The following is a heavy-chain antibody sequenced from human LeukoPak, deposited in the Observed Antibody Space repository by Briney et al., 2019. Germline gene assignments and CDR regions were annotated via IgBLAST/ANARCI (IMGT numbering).Heavy chain of an antibody. D-gene: IGHD3-22*01. Sequence: GGSLRLSCAASGFTFSSYGMHWVRQAPGKGLEWVAVISYDGSNKYYADSVKGRFTISRDNSKNTLYLQMNSLRAEDTAVYYCAKELSYSGYYYSSHFDYWGQGTLVTVSS. J-gene: IGHJ4*02. V-gene: IGHV3-30*18. CDR2: ISYDGSNK. CDR1: GFTFSSYG. CDR3: AKELSYSGYYYSSHFDY.